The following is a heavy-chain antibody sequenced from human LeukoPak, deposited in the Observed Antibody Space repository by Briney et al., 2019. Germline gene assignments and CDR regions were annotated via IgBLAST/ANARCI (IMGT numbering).Heavy chain of an antibody. CDR1: GYSFTSYW. J-gene: IGHJ4*02. Sequence: GESLKISCKGSGYSFTSYWIGWVCQMPGKGLEWMGIIYPGDSDTRYSPSFQGQVTISADKSISTAYLQWSSLKASDTAMYYCARAMVRGVNLENYFDYWGQGTLVTVSS. CDR2: IYPGDSDT. D-gene: IGHD3-10*01. V-gene: IGHV5-51*01. CDR3: ARAMVRGVNLENYFDY.